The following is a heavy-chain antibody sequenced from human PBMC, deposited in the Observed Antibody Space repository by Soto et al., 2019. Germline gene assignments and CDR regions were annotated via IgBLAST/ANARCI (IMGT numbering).Heavy chain of an antibody. V-gene: IGHV3-23*01. D-gene: IGHD6-19*01. Sequence: EVQLLESGGGLVQPGRSLRLSCAASGFTFSSYAMNWVRQAPGKGLECVSAMSGTGGSTYYADSVKGRFTISRENSKNTLYLQMNSLRVEDTAVVYCAKAGFSSGWWSSYFNYWGQGTLFTVSS. CDR2: MSGTGGST. CDR1: GFTFSSYA. J-gene: IGHJ4*02. CDR3: AKAGFSSGWWSSYFNY.